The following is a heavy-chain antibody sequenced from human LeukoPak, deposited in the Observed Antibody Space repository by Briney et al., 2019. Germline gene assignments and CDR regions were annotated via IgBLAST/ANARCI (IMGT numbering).Heavy chain of an antibody. Sequence: GESLKISCKGSGYSFTSYWIGWVRQMPGKGLEWMGIIYPGDSDTRYSPSFQGQVTISADKSISTAYLQWSSLKASDTAMYYCARRPLVPAANDAFDIWGQGTMVTVSS. V-gene: IGHV5-51*01. D-gene: IGHD2-2*01. CDR2: IYPGDSDT. J-gene: IGHJ3*02. CDR3: ARRPLVPAANDAFDI. CDR1: GYSFTSYW.